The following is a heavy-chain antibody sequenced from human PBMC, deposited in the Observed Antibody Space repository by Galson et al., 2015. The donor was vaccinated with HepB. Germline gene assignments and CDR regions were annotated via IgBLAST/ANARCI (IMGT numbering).Heavy chain of an antibody. V-gene: IGHV3-53*01. CDR1: GFSFSSNY. Sequence: SLRLSCAASGFSFSSNYMNWVRQAPGKGLEWVSVIYGGRKFYAESLEGRVTNSRDASKNKLYLQMSSLRAEDTAIYYCAQLGTGYWGQGTLVTVSS. CDR3: AQLGTGY. J-gene: IGHJ4*02. CDR2: IYGGRK. D-gene: IGHD7-27*01.